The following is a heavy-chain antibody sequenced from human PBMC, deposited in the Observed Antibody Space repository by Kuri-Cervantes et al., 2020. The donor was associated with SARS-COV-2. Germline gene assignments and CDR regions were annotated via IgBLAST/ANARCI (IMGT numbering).Heavy chain of an antibody. CDR1: GFTLGSYG. V-gene: IGHV3-30*18. J-gene: IGHJ4*02. Sequence: RGSLRLSCSASGFTLGSYGMQWVRQAQGKGLEWVAVISYDGSNKYYAESAKGSFSISRDNSKNTVYLQMNSLRVKDTAVYYCAKVGVAQNDFWSGYYTGWGQGTLVTISS. CDR3: AKVGVAQNDFWSGYYTG. D-gene: IGHD3-3*01. CDR2: ISYDGSNK.